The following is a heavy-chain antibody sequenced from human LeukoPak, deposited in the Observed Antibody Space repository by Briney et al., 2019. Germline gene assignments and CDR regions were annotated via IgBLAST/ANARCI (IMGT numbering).Heavy chain of an antibody. Sequence: PGGSLRLSCVASGFTVSRNYMSWVRQAPGKGLEWVSVISGSGSSTYYADSVKGRFTISRDNSKNTLYLLMNSLRAEDTAVYYCAKVGGGYSYGGYYYYMDVWGKGTTVTVSS. D-gene: IGHD5-18*01. V-gene: IGHV3-23*01. CDR2: ISGSGSST. J-gene: IGHJ6*03. CDR3: AKVGGGYSYGGYYYYMDV. CDR1: GFTVSRNY.